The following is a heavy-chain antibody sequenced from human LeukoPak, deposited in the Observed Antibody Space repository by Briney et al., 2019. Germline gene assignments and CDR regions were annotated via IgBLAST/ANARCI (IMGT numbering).Heavy chain of an antibody. CDR3: ARDLNWNDYYYYGMDV. CDR2: ISYDGSNK. D-gene: IGHD1-1*01. Sequence: PGRSLRLSCAASGFTFDDYAMHWVRQAPGKGLEWVAVISYDGSNKYYADSVKGRFTISRDNSKNTLYLQMNSLRAEDTAVYYCARDLNWNDYYYYGMDVWGQGTTVTVSS. V-gene: IGHV3-30-3*01. J-gene: IGHJ6*02. CDR1: GFTFDDYA.